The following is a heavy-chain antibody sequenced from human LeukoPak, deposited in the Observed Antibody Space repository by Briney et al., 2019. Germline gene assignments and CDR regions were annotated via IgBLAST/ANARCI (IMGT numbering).Heavy chain of an antibody. CDR2: ISYDGSNK. D-gene: IGHD3-22*01. J-gene: IGHJ4*02. Sequence: GGSLRLSCAASGFTFSSYAMHWVRQAPGKGLEWVAVISYDGSNKYYADSVKGRLTISRDNSKNTLYLQMNSLRAEDTAVYYCARVSHSSGYYRDYWGQGTLVTVSS. CDR1: GFTFSSYA. CDR3: ARVSHSSGYYRDY. V-gene: IGHV3-30-3*01.